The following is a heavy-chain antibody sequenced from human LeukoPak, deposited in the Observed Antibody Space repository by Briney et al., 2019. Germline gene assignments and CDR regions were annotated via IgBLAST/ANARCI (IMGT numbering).Heavy chain of an antibody. V-gene: IGHV1-2*02. Sequence: ASVKVSCKASGYTFTGYYMHWVRQAPGQGLEWMGWINPNSGGTNYAQKFQGRVTMTRDTSISTAYMELSRLRSDDTAVYYCARTGTSSGRYYNFDYWGQGTLVTVSS. CDR2: INPNSGGT. CDR3: ARTGTSSGRYYNFDY. CDR1: GYTFTGYY. J-gene: IGHJ4*02. D-gene: IGHD1-26*01.